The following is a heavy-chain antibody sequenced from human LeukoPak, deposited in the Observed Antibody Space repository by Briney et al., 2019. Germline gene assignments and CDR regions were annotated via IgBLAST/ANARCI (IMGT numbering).Heavy chain of an antibody. CDR2: INEYGTT. CDR3: ARVRGGN. Sequence: GGSLRLSCAASGFTFSDYWMYWVRQLPGEGLVWISNINEYGTTTYADSVKGRFTVSRDNAKNILYLQMNSLRAEDTAVYFCARVRGGNWGQGTLVTVSS. J-gene: IGHJ4*02. V-gene: IGHV3-74*03. D-gene: IGHD3-16*01. CDR1: GFTFSDYW.